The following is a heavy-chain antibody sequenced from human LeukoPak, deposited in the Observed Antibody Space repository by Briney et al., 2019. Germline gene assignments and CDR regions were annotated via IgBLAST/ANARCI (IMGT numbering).Heavy chain of an antibody. V-gene: IGHV3-23*01. CDR2: ISSNGFST. J-gene: IGHJ4*02. CDR1: GFTFSSYA. Sequence: GGSLRLSCVASGFTFSSYAMSWVRQAPGKGLEWVSVISSNGFSTYYADSVMGRLTISRDNSKNMVHLQMNSLTGEDTALYYCVRRGDASSGWGDHDFWGQGALVTVSS. D-gene: IGHD6-19*01. CDR3: VRRGDASSGWGDHDF.